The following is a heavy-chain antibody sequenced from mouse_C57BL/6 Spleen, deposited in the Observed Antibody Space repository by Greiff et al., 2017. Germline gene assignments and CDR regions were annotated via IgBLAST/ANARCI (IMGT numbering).Heavy chain of an antibody. CDR2: IDPEDGDT. J-gene: IGHJ3*01. V-gene: IGHV14-1*01. CDR1: GFNIKDYY. CDR3: TTPTRYGSSWFAY. D-gene: IGHD1-1*01. Sequence: EVQLQQSGAELVRPGASVKLSCTASGFNIKDYYMHWVKQRPEQGLEWIGRIDPEDGDTEYAPKFQGKATMTADTSSNTAYLQLSSLTSEDTAVYYCTTPTRYGSSWFAYWGQGTLVTVSA.